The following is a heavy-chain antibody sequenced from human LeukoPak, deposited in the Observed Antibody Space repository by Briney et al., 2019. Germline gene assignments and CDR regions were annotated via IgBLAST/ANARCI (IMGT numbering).Heavy chain of an antibody. CDR3: ATPIHDYGDYVGAFDI. CDR2: FDPEDGET. J-gene: IGHJ3*02. CDR1: GYTFTGYY. Sequence: ASVKVSCKASGYTFTGYYMHWVRQAPGKGLEWMGGFDPEDGETIYAQKFQGRVTMTEDTSTDTAYMELSSLRSEDTAVYYCATPIHDYGDYVGAFDIWGQGTMVTVSS. V-gene: IGHV1-24*01. D-gene: IGHD4-17*01.